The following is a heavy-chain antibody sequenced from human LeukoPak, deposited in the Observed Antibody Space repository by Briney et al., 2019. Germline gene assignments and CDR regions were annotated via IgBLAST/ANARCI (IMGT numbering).Heavy chain of an antibody. D-gene: IGHD2-2*01. CDR1: GFTFDDYA. CDR2: ISWNSGTR. Sequence: GGSLRLSCAASGFTFDDYAMHWARQAPGKGLEWVSSISWNSGTRRYADSVKGRFTISRDNAKNSLYLQMNGLREEDTALYYCAKASGGYCSSISCYHFDYWGQGILVTVSS. CDR3: AKASGGYCSSISCYHFDY. J-gene: IGHJ4*02. V-gene: IGHV3-9*01.